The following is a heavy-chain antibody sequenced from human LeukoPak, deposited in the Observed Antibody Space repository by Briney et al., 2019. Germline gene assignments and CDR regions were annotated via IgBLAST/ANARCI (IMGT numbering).Heavy chain of an antibody. D-gene: IGHD4-17*01. V-gene: IGHV3-73*01. Sequence: PGGSLRLSCAASGFTFSSYSMNWVRQASGKGLEWVGRIRSKANSYATAYAASVKGRFTISRDDSKNTAYLQMNSLKTEDTAVYYCTRLVYYGDGFDYWGQGTLVTVSS. J-gene: IGHJ4*02. CDR1: GFTFSSYS. CDR2: IRSKANSYAT. CDR3: TRLVYYGDGFDY.